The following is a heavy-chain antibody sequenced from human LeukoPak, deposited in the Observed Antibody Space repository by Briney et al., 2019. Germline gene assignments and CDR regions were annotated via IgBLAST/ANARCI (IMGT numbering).Heavy chain of an antibody. CDR3: AGEYSSSWFGGWFDP. CDR1: GFPFSSYS. J-gene: IGHJ5*02. Sequence: GRSLRLSCAASGFPFSSYSMNWVRQAPGKGLEWVSYISSSSSTIYYADSVKGRFTISRDNAKKSLYLQMNSLRDEDTAVYYCAGEYSSSWFGGWFDPWGQGTLVTVSS. V-gene: IGHV3-48*02. D-gene: IGHD2-2*01. CDR2: ISSSSSTI.